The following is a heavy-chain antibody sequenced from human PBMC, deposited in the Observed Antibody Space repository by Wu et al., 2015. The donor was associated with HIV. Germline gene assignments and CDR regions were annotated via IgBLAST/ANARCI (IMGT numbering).Heavy chain of an antibody. J-gene: IGHJ5*02. D-gene: IGHD3-10*01. CDR3: AREVPGRGERTGGSATWFDP. CDR1: GYTFTSYG. Sequence: QVQLVQSGAEVKKPGASVKVSCKASGYTFTSYGISWVRQAPGQGLEWMGWISAYNGNTNYAQKLQGRVTMTTDTSTSTAYMELRSLRSDDTAVYYCAREVPGRGERTGGSATWFDPWGQGTLVTVSS. CDR2: ISAYNGNT. V-gene: IGHV1-18*01.